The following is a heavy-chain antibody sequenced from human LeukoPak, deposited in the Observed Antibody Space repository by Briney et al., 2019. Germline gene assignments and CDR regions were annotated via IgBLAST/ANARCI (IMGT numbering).Heavy chain of an antibody. CDR3: ASGFWSGRGAFDI. CDR1: GFTFSSYS. D-gene: IGHD3-3*01. CDR2: ISSSSSYI. Sequence: PGGSLRLSCAASGFTFSSYSMNWVRQAPGKGLKWVSSISSSSSYIYYADSVKGRFTISRDNAKNSLYLQMDSLRAEDTAVYYCASGFWSGRGAFDIWGQGTMVTVSS. J-gene: IGHJ3*02. V-gene: IGHV3-21*01.